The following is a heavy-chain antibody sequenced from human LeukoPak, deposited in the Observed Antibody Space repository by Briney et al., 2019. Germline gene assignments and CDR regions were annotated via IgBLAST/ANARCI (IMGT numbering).Heavy chain of an antibody. CDR3: ARGSYGDYAFDH. CDR2: INPNSGGT. CDR1: GYTFTGYY. Sequence: ASVKVSCKASGYTFTGYYMHWVRQAPGQGLEWMGWINPNSGGTNYAQKFQGRVTMTRDTSISTVYMELRSLRSDDTAVYYCARGSYGDYAFDHWGQGTLVTVSS. V-gene: IGHV1-2*02. J-gene: IGHJ4*02. D-gene: IGHD4-17*01.